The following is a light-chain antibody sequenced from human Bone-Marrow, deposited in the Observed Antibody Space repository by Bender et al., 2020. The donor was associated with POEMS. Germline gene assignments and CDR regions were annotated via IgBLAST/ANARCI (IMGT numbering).Light chain of an antibody. Sequence: QSALTQPRSVSGSPGQSVTISCTGTSSDVGGYNHVSWYQQHPGKAPKLMIYDVTYRPSGVSNRFSGSKSGNTASLTITGLQAEDEGDYYCQSYDNSLGGWVFGGGTKLTVL. V-gene: IGLV2-11*01. J-gene: IGLJ3*02. CDR2: DVT. CDR1: SSDVGGYNH. CDR3: QSYDNSLGGWV.